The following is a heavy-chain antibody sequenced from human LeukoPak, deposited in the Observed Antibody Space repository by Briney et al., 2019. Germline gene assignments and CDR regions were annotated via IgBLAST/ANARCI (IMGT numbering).Heavy chain of an antibody. CDR1: GFTFSSYT. CDR2: ISRSSSTI. J-gene: IGHJ4*02. Sequence: PGGSLRLSCAASGFTFSSYTMNWVRQAPGKGLEWVSYISRSSSTIYDADSVKGRFTISRDNSKNTLYLQMSSLTAEDTAVYYCAKAQYNSGAFSDYWGQGTLVTVSS. CDR3: AKAQYNSGAFSDY. D-gene: IGHD6-19*01. V-gene: IGHV3-48*01.